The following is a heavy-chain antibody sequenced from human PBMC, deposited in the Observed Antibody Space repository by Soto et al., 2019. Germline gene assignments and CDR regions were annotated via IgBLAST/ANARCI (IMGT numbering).Heavy chain of an antibody. Sequence: PSETLSLTCTVSGGSISSGGYYWSWIRQHPGKGLEWIGYVYYSGSTYYNPSLKSRVTISVDTSKNQFSLKLSSVTAADTAVYYCARVSSGYPPHAFDIWGQGTMVTVSS. CDR1: GGSISSGGYY. CDR2: VYYSGST. CDR3: ARVSSGYPPHAFDI. V-gene: IGHV4-31*03. J-gene: IGHJ3*02. D-gene: IGHD3-22*01.